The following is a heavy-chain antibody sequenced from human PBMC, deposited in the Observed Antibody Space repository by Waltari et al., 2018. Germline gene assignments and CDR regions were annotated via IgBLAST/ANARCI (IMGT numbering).Heavy chain of an antibody. Sequence: QVQLQESGPGLVKPSQTLSLTCTVSGGSISSGTYYGSWIRQPAGKGLEWIGRIYTSGRPNYNPSLKSRVTISVDTSKTQFSLKLSSVTAADTAVYYCARGSSSNDYWGQGTLVTVSS. CDR3: ARGSSSNDY. CDR1: GGSISSGTYY. D-gene: IGHD6-6*01. J-gene: IGHJ4*02. V-gene: IGHV4-61*02. CDR2: IYTSGRP.